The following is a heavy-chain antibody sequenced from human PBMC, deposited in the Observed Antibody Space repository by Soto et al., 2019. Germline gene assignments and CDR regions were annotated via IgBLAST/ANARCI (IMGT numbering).Heavy chain of an antibody. J-gene: IGHJ6*02. CDR2: IDVSDSYT. CDR1: GYSFTNYW. D-gene: IGHD5-12*01. CDR3: ARHAYSGYDNYYYYGMDV. Sequence: PGESLKISCKGSGYSFTNYWITWVRQMPGKGLECMGRIDVSDSYTNYSPSFQGHVTISADKSISTAYLQWSSLKASDTAMYYRARHAYSGYDNYYYYGMDVWGQGTTVTV. V-gene: IGHV5-10-1*01.